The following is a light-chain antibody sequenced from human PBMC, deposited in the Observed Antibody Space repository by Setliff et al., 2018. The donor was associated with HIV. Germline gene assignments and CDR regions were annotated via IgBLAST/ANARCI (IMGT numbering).Light chain of an antibody. V-gene: IGLV2-14*01. J-gene: IGLJ1*01. CDR2: EVS. CDR1: SSDVGGYKF. Sequence: QSALAQPASVSGSPGQSITISCTGTSSDVGGYKFVPWYQQHPGKAPKLMIYEVSNRPSGVSDRFSGSKSGGTASLTISGLQAEDEADYYCGSYTSTTSYVFGSGTKATVL. CDR3: GSYTSTTSYV.